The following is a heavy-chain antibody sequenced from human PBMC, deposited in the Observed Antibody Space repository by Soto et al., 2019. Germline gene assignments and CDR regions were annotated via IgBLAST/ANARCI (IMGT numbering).Heavy chain of an antibody. D-gene: IGHD6-19*01. Sequence: EDQLVESGGGLVKPGGSLRLSCAASGFSFDTYNMNWVRQAPGKGLEWVSSISSGRPAIFYADSVRGRFPIFRDDAKQSLILQMNSLRAAHTAVYYCARDHLGIAAGDFDLWGQGTLVTVSS. CDR3: ARDHLGIAAGDFDL. CDR2: ISSGRPAI. J-gene: IGHJ4*02. CDR1: GFSFDTYN. V-gene: IGHV3-21*02.